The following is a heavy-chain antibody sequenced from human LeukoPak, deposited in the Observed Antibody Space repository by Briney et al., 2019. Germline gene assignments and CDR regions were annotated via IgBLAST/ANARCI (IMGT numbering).Heavy chain of an antibody. Sequence: GGSLRLSCAASGFTFSSYSMNWVRQAPGKGLEWVSYISSSSSTIYYADSVKGRFTISRDNAKNSLYLQMNSLRAEDTAVYYCARWSSTQPVSYYYYMDVWGKGTTVTVSS. J-gene: IGHJ6*03. V-gene: IGHV3-48*01. CDR1: GFTFSSYS. CDR3: ARWSSTQPVSYYYYMDV. D-gene: IGHD3-10*01. CDR2: ISSSSSTI.